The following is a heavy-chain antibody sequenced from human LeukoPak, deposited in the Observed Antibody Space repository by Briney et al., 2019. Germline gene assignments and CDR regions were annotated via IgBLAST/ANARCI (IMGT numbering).Heavy chain of an antibody. CDR3: ARHPYYDINYFDY. Sequence: SETLSLTCAVSGYSISSGYYWGWIRQPPGKGLEWIGSIYYSGSTYYNPSLKSRVTISVDTSKNQFSLKLSSVTAADTAVYYCARHPYYDINYFDYWGQGTLVTVSS. D-gene: IGHD3-22*01. V-gene: IGHV4-38-2*01. J-gene: IGHJ4*02. CDR2: IYYSGST. CDR1: GYSISSGYY.